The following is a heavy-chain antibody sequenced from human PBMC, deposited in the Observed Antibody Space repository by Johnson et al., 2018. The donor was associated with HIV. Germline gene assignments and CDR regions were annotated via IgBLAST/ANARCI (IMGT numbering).Heavy chain of an antibody. J-gene: IGHJ3*02. D-gene: IGHD3-22*01. V-gene: IGHV3-7*03. CDR2: IKEDGSVK. Sequence: VQLVESGGGLVQPGRSLRLSCAASGFTFSSYGMHWVRQAPGKGLEWVANIKEDGSVKYYVDSVKGRFTISRDNTLNSLYLQMNSLRAEDTAVYYCAGEYYYDSSGYYYSSGFDIWGQGTVVTVSS. CDR3: AGEYYYDSSGYYYSSGFDI. CDR1: GFTFSSYG.